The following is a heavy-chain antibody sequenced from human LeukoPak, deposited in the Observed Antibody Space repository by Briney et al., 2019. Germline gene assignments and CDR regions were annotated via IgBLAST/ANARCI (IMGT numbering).Heavy chain of an antibody. CDR2: IYSAGST. CDR3: AKGHCTNGIFWLD. Sequence: QLGGSLRLSCEASGFTVSSTYMSWVRQAPGKGLEWVSIIYSAGSTYYADSVKGRFTISRDNSKNTLYLQMNSLRAEDTAVYYCAKGHCTNGIFWLDWGQGTLVTVSS. D-gene: IGHD2-8*01. V-gene: IGHV3-53*01. J-gene: IGHJ4*02. CDR1: GFTVSSTY.